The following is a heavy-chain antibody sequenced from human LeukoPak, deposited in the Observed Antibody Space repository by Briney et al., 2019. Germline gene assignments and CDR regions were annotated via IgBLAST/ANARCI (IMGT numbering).Heavy chain of an antibody. CDR1: GFIFSQAW. D-gene: IGHD5-12*01. CDR2: IKSNNDGGTT. J-gene: IGHJ4*02. Sequence: GGSLRLSCAASGFIFSQAWVSWVRQAPGKGLEWIGRIKSNNDGGTTDYAAPVKGRFTISRHDSEGTLYLQMNSLKIEDTAVYYCTTLPGYSGYNDRDYWGQGTLVIVSS. V-gene: IGHV3-15*01. CDR3: TTLPGYSGYNDRDY.